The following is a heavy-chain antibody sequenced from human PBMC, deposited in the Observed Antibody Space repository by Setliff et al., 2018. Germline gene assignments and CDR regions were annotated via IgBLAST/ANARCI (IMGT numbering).Heavy chain of an antibody. CDR2: INPRNGVT. D-gene: IGHD3-10*01. CDR3: ARGTDYHGSGSYWAKDV. J-gene: IGHJ6*04. CDR1: GYTFTGHY. V-gene: IGHV1-2*02. Sequence: ASVKVSCKASGYTFTGHYIHWVRQAPGRGLEWLGWINPRNGVTNYARKFQGRVTMTRDTSITTVYMDLGRLRSDDTAVYYCARGTDYHGSGSYWAKDVWGKGTTVTVSS.